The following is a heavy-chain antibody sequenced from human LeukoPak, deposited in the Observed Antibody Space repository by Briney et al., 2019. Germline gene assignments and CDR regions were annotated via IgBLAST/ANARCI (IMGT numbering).Heavy chain of an antibody. J-gene: IGHJ3*02. CDR1: GFTFSSYS. CDR3: ASSLLRFLEWSYQDAFDI. Sequence: GSLRLSCAASGFTFSSYSMNWVRQAPGKGLEWVSSISSSSSYIYYADSVKGRFTISRDNAKNSLYLQMNSLRAEDTAVYYCASSLLRFLEWSYQDAFDIWGQGTMVTVSS. D-gene: IGHD3-3*01. V-gene: IGHV3-21*01. CDR2: ISSSSSYI.